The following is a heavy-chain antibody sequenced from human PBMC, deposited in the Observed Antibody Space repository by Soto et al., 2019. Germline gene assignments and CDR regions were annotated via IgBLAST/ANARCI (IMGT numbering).Heavy chain of an antibody. Sequence: RASVKVSCKASGYTFTTYDINWVRQAPGQGLEWLGWMDPNSGSTGYAQNFQGRITMTRNISRNTAHMELSSLQSEDTAVYYCARERKFDFWRKDLDVWGQGTTVTVPS. CDR2: MDPNSGST. V-gene: IGHV1-8*01. CDR1: GYTFTTYD. D-gene: IGHD3-3*01. CDR3: ARERKFDFWRKDLDV. J-gene: IGHJ6*02.